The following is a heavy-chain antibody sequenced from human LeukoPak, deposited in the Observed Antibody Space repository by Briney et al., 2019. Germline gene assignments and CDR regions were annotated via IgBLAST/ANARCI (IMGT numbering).Heavy chain of an antibody. CDR2: ISASASIT. CDR3: ATGAASIGWLSHDH. Sequence: PGGSLRLSCAASGFTFSSFSMSWVRQTPGKGLEWVSDISASASITKYADSVKGRFIISRDNSKNTLFLQMNSLTAEDTAVYYCATGAASIGWLSHDHWGQGTLVTVS. J-gene: IGHJ4*02. D-gene: IGHD2-15*01. V-gene: IGHV3-23*01. CDR1: GFTFSSFS.